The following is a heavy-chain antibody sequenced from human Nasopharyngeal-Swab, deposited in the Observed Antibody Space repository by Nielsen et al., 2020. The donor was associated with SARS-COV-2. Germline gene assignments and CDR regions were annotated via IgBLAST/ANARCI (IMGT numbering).Heavy chain of an antibody. J-gene: IGHJ4*02. CDR1: GGSISSYY. V-gene: IGHV4-59*13. Sequence: SETLSLTCTVSGGSISSYYWSWIRQPPGKGLEWIGYIYYSGSTNYNPSLKSRVTISVDTSKNQFPLKLSSVTAADTAVYYCARGAKTSYWYFDYWGQGTLVTVSS. CDR2: IYYSGST. CDR3: ARGAKTSYWYFDY. D-gene: IGHD1-26*01.